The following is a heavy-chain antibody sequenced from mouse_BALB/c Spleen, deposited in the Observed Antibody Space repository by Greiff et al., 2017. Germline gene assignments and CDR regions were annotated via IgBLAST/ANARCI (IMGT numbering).Heavy chain of an antibody. CDR1: GFTFSSFG. Sequence: DVQLVESGGGLVQPGGSRKISCAASGFTFSSFGMHWVRQAPEKGLEWVAYISSGSSTIYYADTVKGRFTISRDNPTNTLFLQMTSLRSEDTAMYYCARAGHGYFDYWGQGTTLTVSS. V-gene: IGHV5-17*02. J-gene: IGHJ2*01. CDR3: ARAGHGYFDY. CDR2: ISSGSSTI.